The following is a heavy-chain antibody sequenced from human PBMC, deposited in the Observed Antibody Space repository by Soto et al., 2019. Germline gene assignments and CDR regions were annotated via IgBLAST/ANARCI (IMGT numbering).Heavy chain of an antibody. CDR1: GDTFSSYA. CDR2: IIPLYGTT. D-gene: IGHD2-15*01. V-gene: IGHV1-69*06. CDR3: ARDSSCSGGSCHDGRFDS. J-gene: IGHJ5*01. Sequence: QVQMVQSGAEVKKPGSSVKVSCKTSGDTFSSYAISWVRQAPGQGLAWMGGIIPLYGTTYYAENFQGRVTITADKSTTTAYMDLPSLRSEDTGVYFCARDSSCSGGSCHDGRFDSWGQGTLVTVSS.